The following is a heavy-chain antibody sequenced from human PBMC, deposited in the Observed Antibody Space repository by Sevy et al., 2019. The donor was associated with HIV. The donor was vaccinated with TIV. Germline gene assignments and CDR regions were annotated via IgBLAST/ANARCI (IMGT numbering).Heavy chain of an antibody. CDR2: ISWNSGSI. CDR3: AKDTAPHYYDSSGQYYYYYGMDV. CDR1: GFTFDDYV. Sequence: GGSLRLSCAASGFTFDDYVMHWVRQAPGKGLEWVSGISWNSGSIGYADSVKGRFTISRDNAKNSLYLQMNSLRAEDTALYYCAKDTAPHYYDSSGQYYYYYGMDVWGQGTTVTVSS. D-gene: IGHD3-22*01. J-gene: IGHJ6*02. V-gene: IGHV3-9*01.